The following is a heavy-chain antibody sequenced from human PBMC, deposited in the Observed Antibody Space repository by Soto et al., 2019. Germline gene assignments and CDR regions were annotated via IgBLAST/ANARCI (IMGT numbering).Heavy chain of an antibody. CDR2: ISGGGDTT. D-gene: IGHD3-10*01. CDR1: GFTFSSYG. Sequence: GGSLRLSCAASGFTFSSYGISWIRLSPGKGLEWVSVISGGGDTTYYTPSVKGRFTISRDDFRNTLYLQMNSLRAEDTAVYYCAKAGGPPMVRAYYYYGMDVWGQGTTVTVSS. CDR3: AKAGGPPMVRAYYYYGMDV. V-gene: IGHV3-23*01. J-gene: IGHJ6*02.